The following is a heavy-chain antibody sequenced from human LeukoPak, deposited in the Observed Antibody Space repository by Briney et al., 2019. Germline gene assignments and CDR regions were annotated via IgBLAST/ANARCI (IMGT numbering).Heavy chain of an antibody. Sequence: SETLSLTCAVYGGSFSGYYWSWIRQPPGKGLEWIGEINHSGSTNYNPSLKSRVTISVDTSKNQFSLKLSSVTAADTAVYYCARGGEWWLRRPVDYWGQGTLVTVSS. CDR1: GGSFSGYY. J-gene: IGHJ4*02. CDR3: ARGGEWWLRRPVDY. D-gene: IGHD5-12*01. V-gene: IGHV4-34*01. CDR2: INHSGST.